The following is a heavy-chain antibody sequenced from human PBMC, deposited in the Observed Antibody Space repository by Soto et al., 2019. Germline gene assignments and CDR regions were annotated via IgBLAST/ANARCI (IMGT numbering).Heavy chain of an antibody. J-gene: IGHJ6*02. V-gene: IGHV1-69*06. CDR3: TRGIHDTGIVVVQAANTLYYGMDV. CDR2: IIPLSATT. CDR1: GGTLSNNA. Sequence: QVQLVQSGTEVKKPGSSVKVSCKASGGTLSNNAISWVRQAPGQVLEWMGGIIPLSATTNYAQRFQGRVTTTTDRYTSTPYMKVTSLTSEHTAVYYCTRGIHDTGIVVVQAANTLYYGMDVRGQANTLSVPS. D-gene: IGHD2-2*01.